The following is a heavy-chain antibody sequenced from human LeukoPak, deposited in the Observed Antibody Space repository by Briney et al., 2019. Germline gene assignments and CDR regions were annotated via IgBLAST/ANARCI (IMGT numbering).Heavy chain of an antibody. D-gene: IGHD6-19*01. V-gene: IGHV3-23*01. J-gene: IGHJ6*02. CDR3: AKLHSSTSSYYGMDV. CDR1: GFSFISYA. Sequence: GGSLRLSCAASGFSFISYAMAWVRQAPGKGLEWVSAISGGGESTFYADSVRGRFTISRDNSKNTASLQMNSLRAEDTATYYCAKLHSSTSSYYGMDVWGQGTTVTVSS. CDR2: ISGGGEST.